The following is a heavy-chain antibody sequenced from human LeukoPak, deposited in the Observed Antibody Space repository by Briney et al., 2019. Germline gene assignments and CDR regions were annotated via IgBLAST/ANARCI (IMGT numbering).Heavy chain of an antibody. V-gene: IGHV3-21*01. CDR1: GCTFSSYS. J-gene: IGHJ4*02. D-gene: IGHD2/OR15-2a*01. Sequence: GGSLRLSCAASGCTFSSYSMNWVRQAPGKGLEWVSSISDSSRYIFYADSVKGRFTISRDNAKNSLYLQMNSLRAEDTAVYYCAREVYCSHTTCYYFDYWGLGTLVTVSS. CDR2: ISDSSRYI. CDR3: AREVYCSHTTCYYFDY.